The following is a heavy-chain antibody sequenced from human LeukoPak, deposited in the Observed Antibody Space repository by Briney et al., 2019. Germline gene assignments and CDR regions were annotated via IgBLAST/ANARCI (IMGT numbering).Heavy chain of an antibody. V-gene: IGHV3-53*04. CDR1: GFIVSSNH. CDR3: VRFMDRTIEDAFDI. CDR2: IYRGGST. Sequence: GGSLRLSCAASGFIVSSNHMSWVRQAPGKGLEWVSVIYRGGSTYFADSVKGRFSISRHNSKNTVSLHLNRLRPEDTAVYYCVRFMDRTIEDAFDIWGQGTMVTVSS. J-gene: IGHJ3*02. D-gene: IGHD3/OR15-3a*01.